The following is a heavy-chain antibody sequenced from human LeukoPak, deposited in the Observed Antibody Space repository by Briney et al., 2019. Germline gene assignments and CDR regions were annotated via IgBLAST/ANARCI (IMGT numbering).Heavy chain of an antibody. CDR1: GWSRSTRGVG. CDR3: AHSRGLAVAGYFDY. CDR2: IYWDDGK. D-gene: IGHD6-19*01. J-gene: IGHJ4*02. Sequence: SGPTLVKPAQTLTLTCSFSGWSRSTRGVGVGWIRQPPGKALERLSVIYWDDGKLYSPSLQSRLTITKDTSKNQLVLTMTNMDPVDTATYYCAHSRGLAVAGYFDYWGQGTLVTVSS. V-gene: IGHV2-5*02.